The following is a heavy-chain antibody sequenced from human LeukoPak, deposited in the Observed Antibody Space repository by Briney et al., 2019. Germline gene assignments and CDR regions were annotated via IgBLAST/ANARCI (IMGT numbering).Heavy chain of an antibody. D-gene: IGHD7-27*01. CDR1: GFTFDDYT. CDR2: VTWDGDRT. V-gene: IGHV3-43*01. J-gene: IGHJ4*02. CDR3: AKDISNWGLFDY. Sequence: GASLRLSCAASGFTFDDYTMHWVRQVPGKGLEWLSFVTWDGDRTYTADSVRGRFSISRDNTKNSLYLQMNSLRPEDTGLYYCAKDISNWGLFDYWGQGTLVTVSS.